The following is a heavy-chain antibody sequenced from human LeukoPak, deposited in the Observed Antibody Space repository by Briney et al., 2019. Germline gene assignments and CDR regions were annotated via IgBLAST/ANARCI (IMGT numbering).Heavy chain of an antibody. CDR3: AKTGYQLVLTGFDF. Sequence: GGSLRLSCATSGFTFSIYAMTWVRQAPGKGLEWVSTISGSGGSPYYADSVKGRFTISRDNSKNTLYLQMNSLRAEDTAVYYCAKTGYQLVLTGFDFWGQGTLVTVSS. CDR2: ISGSGGSP. J-gene: IGHJ4*02. CDR1: GFTFSIYA. D-gene: IGHD2-2*01. V-gene: IGHV3-23*01.